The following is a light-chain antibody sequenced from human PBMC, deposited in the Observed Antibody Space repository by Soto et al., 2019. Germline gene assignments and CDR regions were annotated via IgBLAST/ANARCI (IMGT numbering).Light chain of an antibody. V-gene: IGKV2-28*01. CDR3: MQALHTLIT. CDR1: QSLLHGNGYNY. CDR2: LGS. Sequence: EIVMTQSPLSLPVTPGEPASISCRSSQSLLHGNGYNYLDWYLQKPGQSPQLLIYLGSNRASGVPDRFSGSGSGTDFTLKISRVEAEDVGVYYCMQALHTLITFGQVTRLEI. J-gene: IGKJ5*01.